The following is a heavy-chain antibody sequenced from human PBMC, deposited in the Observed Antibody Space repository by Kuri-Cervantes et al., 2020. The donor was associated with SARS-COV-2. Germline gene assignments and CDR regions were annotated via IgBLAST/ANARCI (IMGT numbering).Heavy chain of an antibody. J-gene: IGHJ4*02. CDR2: IRSKAYGGTT. V-gene: IGHV3-49*04. D-gene: IGHD5-18*01. Sequence: GESLKISCTASGFTFGDYAMSWVRQAPGKGLEWVGFIRSKAYGGTTEYAASVKGRFTISRDDSKSIAYLQMNSLKTEDTAVYYCTTDPPVYSYGPRGYWGQGTLVTVSS. CDR3: TTDPPVYSYGPRGY. CDR1: GFTFGDYA.